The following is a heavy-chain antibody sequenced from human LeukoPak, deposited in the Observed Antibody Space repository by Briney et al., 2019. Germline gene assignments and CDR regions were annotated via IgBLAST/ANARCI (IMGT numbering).Heavy chain of an antibody. CDR3: ARDGSVAGFNWFDP. Sequence: GGSLRLSCAASGFTVSSNYMSWVRQAPGKGLEWVSVIYSGGSTYYANSVKGRFTISRDNSKNTLYLQMNSLRAEDTAVYYCARDGSVAGFNWFDPWGQGTLVTVSS. D-gene: IGHD6-19*01. CDR1: GFTVSSNY. J-gene: IGHJ5*02. CDR2: IYSGGST. V-gene: IGHV3-66*01.